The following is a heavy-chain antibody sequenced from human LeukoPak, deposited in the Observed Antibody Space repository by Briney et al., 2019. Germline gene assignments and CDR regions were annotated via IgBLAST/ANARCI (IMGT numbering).Heavy chain of an antibody. CDR1: GGSISSSSYY. J-gene: IGHJ4*02. D-gene: IGHD3-22*01. V-gene: IGHV4-39*07. CDR3: ARDRIRDYYGSSGYYYGDY. Sequence: PSETLSLTCTVSGGSISSSSYYWGWIRQPPGKGLEWIGSIYYSGSTYYNPSLKSRVTISVDTSKNQFSLKLSSVTAADTAVYYCARDRIRDYYGSSGYYYGDYWGQGTLVTVSS. CDR2: IYYSGST.